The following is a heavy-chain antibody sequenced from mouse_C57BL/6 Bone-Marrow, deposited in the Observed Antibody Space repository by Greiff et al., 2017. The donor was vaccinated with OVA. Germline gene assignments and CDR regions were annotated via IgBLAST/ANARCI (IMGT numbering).Heavy chain of an antibody. CDR1: GYTFTSYW. D-gene: IGHD2-1*01. J-gene: IGHJ4*01. Sequence: QVQLQQSGAELVKPGASVKLSCKASGYTFTSYWMHWVKQRPGQGLEWIGMIHPNSGSTNYNEKFKSKATLTVDKSSSTAYMQLSSLTSEDSAVYYCATLYYGNPYAMDYWGQGTSVTVSS. V-gene: IGHV1-64*01. CDR3: ATLYYGNPYAMDY. CDR2: IHPNSGST.